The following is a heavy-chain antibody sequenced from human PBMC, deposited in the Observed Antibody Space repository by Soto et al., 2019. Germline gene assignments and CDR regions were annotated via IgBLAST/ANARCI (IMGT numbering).Heavy chain of an antibody. J-gene: IGHJ4*02. CDR1: GYTFISYG. Sequence: SVKVSCKTSGYTFISYGITWVRQAPGQGLEWMGWISAYNDNTNYAQKVQDRVTLTTDTSTNTAYMELRSLRSDDTAVYYCAGDDSVTTINFDYWGQGTLVTVSS. CDR3: AGDDSVTTINFDY. V-gene: IGHV1-18*01. D-gene: IGHD4-17*01. CDR2: ISAYNDNT.